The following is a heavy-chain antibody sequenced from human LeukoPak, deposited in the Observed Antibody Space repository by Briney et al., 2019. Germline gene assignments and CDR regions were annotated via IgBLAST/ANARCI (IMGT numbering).Heavy chain of an antibody. CDR3: ARDPYYGSNSRYYYYYGMDV. D-gene: IGHD4-23*01. J-gene: IGHJ6*02. CDR1: GFTFSSYS. CDR2: ISSSGSYI. V-gene: IGHV3-21*01. Sequence: PGGSLRLSCAASGFTFSSYSMNWVRQAPGKGLEWVSSISSSGSYIYYADSVKGRFTISRDNAKNSLYLQINSLRAEDRAVYYCARDPYYGSNSRYYYYYGMDVWGQGTTVTVS.